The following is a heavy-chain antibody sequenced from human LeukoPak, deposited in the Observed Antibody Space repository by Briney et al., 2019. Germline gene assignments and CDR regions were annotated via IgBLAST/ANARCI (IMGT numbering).Heavy chain of an antibody. D-gene: IGHD5-18*01. V-gene: IGHV1-8*01. J-gene: IGHJ4*02. CDR1: GYTFTSYD. Sequence: GASVKVSCKASGYTFTSYDINWVRQATGQGLEWRGWMNPNSGNTGYAQKFQGRVTMTRNTSISTAYMELSSLRSEDTAVYYCARWSGYSYGIDYWGRGTLVTVSS. CDR2: MNPNSGNT. CDR3: ARWSGYSYGIDY.